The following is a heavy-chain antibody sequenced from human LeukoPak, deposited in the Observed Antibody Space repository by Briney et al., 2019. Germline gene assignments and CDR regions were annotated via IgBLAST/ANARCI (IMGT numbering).Heavy chain of an antibody. CDR1: GFTFSSYA. CDR2: ISYDGSNK. V-gene: IGHV3-30-3*01. CDR3: AREPDWNYLDY. D-gene: IGHD3/OR15-3a*01. J-gene: IGHJ4*02. Sequence: GGSLRLSCAASGFTFSSYAMHWVRQAPGKGLEWVAVISYDGSNKYYADSVKGRFTISRDNSKNTLYLQMNSLRAEDTAVYYCAREPDWNYLDYWGQGTLVTVSS.